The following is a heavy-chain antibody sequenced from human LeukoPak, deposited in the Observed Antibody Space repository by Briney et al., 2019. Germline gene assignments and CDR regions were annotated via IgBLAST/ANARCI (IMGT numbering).Heavy chain of an antibody. CDR3: AKDRRGIGRTGDYFDY. V-gene: IGHV3-23*01. J-gene: IGHJ4*02. CDR2: ISGSGGST. Sequence: GGSLRLSCAASGFTFSSYAMSWVRQAPGKGLEWVSAISGSGGSTYYADSVKGRFTISRDNSKNTLYLQMNSLRAEDTAVYYCAKDRRGIGRTGDYFDYWGQGTLVTVSS. CDR1: GFTFSSYA. D-gene: IGHD6-13*01.